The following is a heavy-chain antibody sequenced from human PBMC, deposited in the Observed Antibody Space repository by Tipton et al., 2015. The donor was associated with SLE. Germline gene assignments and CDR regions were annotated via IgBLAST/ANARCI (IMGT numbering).Heavy chain of an antibody. Sequence: TLSLTCAVYGGSFSGYQWSWIRQSPGKGLEWIGEINHSGSTNYNPSLKSRVTISVDPSKNQFSLKLSSVTAADTAVYYCARDAHGYYSGWMDYWGQGTLVTVSS. CDR3: ARDAHGYYSGWMDY. CDR1: GGSFSGYQ. CDR2: INHSGST. J-gene: IGHJ4*02. D-gene: IGHD2-15*01. V-gene: IGHV4-34*01.